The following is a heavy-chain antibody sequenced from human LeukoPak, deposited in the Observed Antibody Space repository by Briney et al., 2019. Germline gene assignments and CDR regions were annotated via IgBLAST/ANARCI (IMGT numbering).Heavy chain of an antibody. Sequence: SETLSLTCTVSGGSISSRNYYWGWIRQPPGKGLEWIGSIYYSGSTYYNPSLKSRVTISVDTSKNQFSLKLNSVTAADTAVYYCARAFRARYFDLWGRGTLVTVSS. CDR1: GGSISSRNYY. CDR2: IYYSGST. V-gene: IGHV4-39*01. CDR3: ARAFRARYFDL. J-gene: IGHJ2*01. D-gene: IGHD2/OR15-2a*01.